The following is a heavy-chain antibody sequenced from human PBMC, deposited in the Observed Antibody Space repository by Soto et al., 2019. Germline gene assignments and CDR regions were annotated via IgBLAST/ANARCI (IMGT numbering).Heavy chain of an antibody. V-gene: IGHV1-2*04. CDR2: INPNSGGT. D-gene: IGHD6-19*01. CDR3: ARADPLYSSGWYDYGMDV. Sequence: QVQLVQSGAEVKKPGASVKVSCKASGYTFTGYYMHWVRQAPGQGLEWMGWINPNSGGTNYAQKFQGWVTMTRDTSISTAYMELSRLRSDDTAGYYCARADPLYSSGWYDYGMDVWGQGTTVTVSS. CDR1: GYTFTGYY. J-gene: IGHJ6*02.